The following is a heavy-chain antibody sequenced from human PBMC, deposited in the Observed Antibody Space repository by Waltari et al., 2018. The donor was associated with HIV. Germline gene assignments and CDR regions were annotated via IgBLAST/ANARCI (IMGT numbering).Heavy chain of an antibody. D-gene: IGHD6-6*01. CDR3: ARDSRGSTWSLNWFDP. V-gene: IGHV3-21*02. CDR1: GFTFNSYC. Sequence: EVQLVESGGGPVKPGESLRLSCVTSGFTFNSYCMNWVRQAPGKGPEWVSSISSSGNFKHYADSVKGRFTISRDNAENSLYLQMNGLRAEDTAIYYCARDSRGSTWSLNWFDPWGQGTLVTVSS. CDR2: ISSSGNFK. J-gene: IGHJ5*02.